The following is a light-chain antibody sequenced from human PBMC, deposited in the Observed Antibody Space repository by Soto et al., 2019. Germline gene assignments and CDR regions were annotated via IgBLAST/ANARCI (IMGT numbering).Light chain of an antibody. CDR3: SSFAGSDNVL. Sequence: QSVLTQPPSASGSPGQSVTISCTGTISDVGGYNSVSWYQQHPGKSPKLMIYEVSQRPSGVPVRFSGSKSGNTASLTVSGLQAEDEADYYCSSFAGSDNVLFGGGTKLTVL. V-gene: IGLV2-8*01. CDR1: ISDVGGYNS. J-gene: IGLJ2*01. CDR2: EVS.